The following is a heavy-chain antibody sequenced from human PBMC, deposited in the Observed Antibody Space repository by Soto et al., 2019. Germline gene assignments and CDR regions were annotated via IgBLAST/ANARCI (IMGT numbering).Heavy chain of an antibody. Sequence: SVKVSCKASGGTFSSYAISWVRQAPGQGLEWMGGIIPIFGTANYAQKFQGRVTITADESTSTAYMELSSLRSEDTAVYYCARDMRAARPGVYNWFDPWGQGTLVTSPQ. CDR3: ARDMRAARPGVYNWFDP. CDR2: IIPIFGTA. CDR1: GGTFSSYA. V-gene: IGHV1-69*13. D-gene: IGHD6-6*01. J-gene: IGHJ5*02.